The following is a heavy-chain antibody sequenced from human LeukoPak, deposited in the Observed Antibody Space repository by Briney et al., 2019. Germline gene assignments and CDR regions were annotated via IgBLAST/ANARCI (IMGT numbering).Heavy chain of an antibody. D-gene: IGHD5-18*01. CDR2: IIPIFGTA. V-gene: IGHV1-69*01. CDR3: ASVDTAMVTFGYYHYGMDV. Sequence: ASVKVSCKASGGTFSSYAISWVRQAPGQGLEWMGGIIPIFGTANYAQKFQGRVTITADESTSTAYMELSSLRSEDTAVYYCASVDTAMVTFGYYHYGMDVWGQGTTVTVSS. CDR1: GGTFSSYA. J-gene: IGHJ6*02.